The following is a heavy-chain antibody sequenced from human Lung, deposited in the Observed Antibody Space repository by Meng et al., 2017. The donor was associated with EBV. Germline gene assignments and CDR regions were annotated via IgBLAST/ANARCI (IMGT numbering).Heavy chain of an antibody. CDR1: GGYISSYY. CDR2: IYYSGST. D-gene: IGHD3-10*01. Sequence: QMHEAGPGLVKPSEPLSVPCPVSGGYISSYYWSWIRQPPGKGMEWIGHIYYSGSTNYNPSLKSRVTISVDTSKNQFSLKLSSVTATDTAVYYCARQSGYFDYWGQGTLVTVSS. V-gene: IGHV4-59*08. CDR3: ARQSGYFDY. J-gene: IGHJ4*02.